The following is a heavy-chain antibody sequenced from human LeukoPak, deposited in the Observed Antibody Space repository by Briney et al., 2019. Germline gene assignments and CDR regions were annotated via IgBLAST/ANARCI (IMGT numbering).Heavy chain of an antibody. Sequence: GGSLRLSCATSGFTVSSNYMSWVRQAPGKGLEWVSVIYSGGSTYYADSVKGRFTISRHNSKNTLYLQMNSLRAEDTAVYYCARGQQLDYYYYYGMDVWGQGTTVTVSS. CDR1: GFTVSSNY. CDR3: ARGQQLDYYYYYGMDV. D-gene: IGHD6-13*01. V-gene: IGHV3-53*04. J-gene: IGHJ6*02. CDR2: IYSGGST.